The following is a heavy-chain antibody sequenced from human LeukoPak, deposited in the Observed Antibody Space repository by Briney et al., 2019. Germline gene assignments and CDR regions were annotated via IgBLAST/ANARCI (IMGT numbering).Heavy chain of an antibody. CDR1: GGSISSNTYY. D-gene: IGHD1-26*01. CDR3: ASPSKWELSDLGC. Sequence: PSETLSLTCTVSGGSISSNTYYWAWIRQPPGKGLEWLGSIYHTGTTYSNPSLKSRVTISVDTSSNRFSLQLRSVTAADTATYYCASPSKWELSDLGCWGRGTLVTVSS. CDR2: IYHTGTT. J-gene: IGHJ4*02. V-gene: IGHV4-39*01.